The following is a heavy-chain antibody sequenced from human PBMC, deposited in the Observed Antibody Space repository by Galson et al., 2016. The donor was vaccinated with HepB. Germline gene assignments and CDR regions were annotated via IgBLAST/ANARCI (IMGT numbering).Heavy chain of an antibody. V-gene: IGHV1-69*13. CDR3: TRWGTY. D-gene: IGHD7-27*01. CDR2: IIPIFNTT. CDR1: GGTFGSYS. Sequence: SVKVSCKASGGTFGSYSVTWVRQAPGQGLQWMGGIIPIFNTTYYAQKFQGRVTITADESTSVVHMELSSLRSEDTAVYYCTRWGTYWGQGALVTVSS. J-gene: IGHJ4*02.